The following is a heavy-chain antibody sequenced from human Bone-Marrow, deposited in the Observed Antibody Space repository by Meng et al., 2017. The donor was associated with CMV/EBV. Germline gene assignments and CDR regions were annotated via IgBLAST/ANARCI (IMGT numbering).Heavy chain of an antibody. Sequence: SETRSPTCTVSGGSISSSSYYWGWIRQPPGKGLEWIGSIYYSGSTYYNPSLKSRVTISVDTSKNQFSLKLSSVTAADTAVYYCARGVGIAAAGVDYWGQGTLVTVSS. CDR2: IYYSGST. CDR3: ARGVGIAAAGVDY. J-gene: IGHJ4*02. CDR1: GGSISSSSYY. D-gene: IGHD6-13*01. V-gene: IGHV4-39*07.